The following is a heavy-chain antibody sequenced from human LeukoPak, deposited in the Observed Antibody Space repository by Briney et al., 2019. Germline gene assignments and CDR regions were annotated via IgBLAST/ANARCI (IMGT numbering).Heavy chain of an antibody. CDR1: GFTLSAYW. CDR2: IEGDGNRI. D-gene: IGHD5-12*01. Sequence: PGGSLRLSCAASGFTLSAYWMHWVRQAPGKGLMWVSRIEGDGNRITYADSVEGRFTISRDNAKNTLCQQMNSLRAEDTAVYYCTRDWRNLGYDYWGQGTLVTVSS. V-gene: IGHV3-74*01. CDR3: TRDWRNLGYDY. J-gene: IGHJ4*02.